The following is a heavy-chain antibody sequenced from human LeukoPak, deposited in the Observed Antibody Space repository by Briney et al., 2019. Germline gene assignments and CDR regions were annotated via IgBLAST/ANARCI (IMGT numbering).Heavy chain of an antibody. D-gene: IGHD3-16*02. Sequence: ASVKVSCKASGYTFTSYGISWVRQAPGQGLEWMGSISPYTGNTKYAERFQDRVIMTTETSTRTAYMELRSLRSDDTAVFYCARDQYDSVWGSYRPYFDYWGLGTLVTVSS. CDR2: ISPYTGNT. CDR3: ARDQYDSVWGSYRPYFDY. V-gene: IGHV1-18*04. CDR1: GYTFTSYG. J-gene: IGHJ4*02.